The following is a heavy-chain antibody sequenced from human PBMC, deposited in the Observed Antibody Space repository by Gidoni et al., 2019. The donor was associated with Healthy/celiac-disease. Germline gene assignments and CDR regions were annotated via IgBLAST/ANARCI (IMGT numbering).Heavy chain of an antibody. CDR3: AHRPNGGYDFWSGYYTGAKNWFDP. CDR2: IYWNDDK. Sequence: QITLKESGPTLVKPTQTLTLTCTFSGFSLSTSGVGVGWIRQPPGKALEWLALIYWNDDKRYSPSLKSRLTITKDTSKNQVVLTMTNMDPVDTATYYCAHRPNGGYDFWSGYYTGAKNWFDPWGQGTLVTVSS. CDR1: GFSLSTSGVG. J-gene: IGHJ5*02. D-gene: IGHD3-3*01. V-gene: IGHV2-5*01.